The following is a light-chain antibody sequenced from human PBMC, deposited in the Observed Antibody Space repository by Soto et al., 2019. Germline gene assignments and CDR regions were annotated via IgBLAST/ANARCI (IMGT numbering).Light chain of an antibody. CDR2: GAS. V-gene: IGKV3-20*01. Sequence: EIVLTQSPGTLSLSPGERATLSYRASQSVSSDFLSWYQQKPGQAPRLLIYGASYRATGIPDRFSGSGSGTDFTLTIRRLEADDFAVYYCQQYGSTPPVTFGGGTKVEIK. J-gene: IGKJ4*01. CDR3: QQYGSTPPVT. CDR1: QSVSSDF.